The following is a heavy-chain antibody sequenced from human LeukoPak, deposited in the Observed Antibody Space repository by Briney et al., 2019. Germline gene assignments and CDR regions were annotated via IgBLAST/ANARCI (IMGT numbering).Heavy chain of an antibody. CDR2: INPNSGGT. Sequence: GASVKVSCKASGYTFTGYYMHWVRQAPGQGLEWMGWINPNSGGTNYAQKFQGRVTMTRDTSISTAYMELSRLRSDDTAVYYCARGTEGGNYTPQNFDYWGQGTLVTVSS. CDR1: GYTFTGYY. V-gene: IGHV1-2*02. J-gene: IGHJ4*02. CDR3: ARGTEGGNYTPQNFDY. D-gene: IGHD4-23*01.